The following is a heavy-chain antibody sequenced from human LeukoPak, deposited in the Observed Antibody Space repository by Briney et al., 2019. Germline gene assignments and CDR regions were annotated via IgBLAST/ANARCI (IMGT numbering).Heavy chain of an antibody. D-gene: IGHD3-22*01. J-gene: IGHJ6*02. CDR3: ARGLIRQKSTYYSIYYFYSMDV. CDR2: LSNDGTNK. Sequence: GGSLRLSCAASGFTFSAYAIHWVRQAPGKGLEWVAVLSNDGTNKYYADSVTGRFTISRDNSKNTLYLQMNSLRTEDTAVYYCARGLIRQKSTYYSIYYFYSMDVWGQGTTVTVSS. CDR1: GFTFSAYA. V-gene: IGHV3-30-3*01.